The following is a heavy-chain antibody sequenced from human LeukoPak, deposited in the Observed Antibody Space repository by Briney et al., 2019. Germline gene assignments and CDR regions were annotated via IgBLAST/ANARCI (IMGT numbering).Heavy chain of an antibody. CDR2: IYYSGST. Sequence: SETLSLTCTVSGGSISSSSYYWGWIRQPPGKGLEWIGSIYYSGSTYYNPSLKGRVTISVDTSKNQFSLKLSSVTAADTAVYYRARSPTYRPNFNYWGQGTLVTVSS. D-gene: IGHD1-14*01. CDR1: GGSISSSSYY. V-gene: IGHV4-39*07. J-gene: IGHJ4*02. CDR3: ARSPTYRPNFNY.